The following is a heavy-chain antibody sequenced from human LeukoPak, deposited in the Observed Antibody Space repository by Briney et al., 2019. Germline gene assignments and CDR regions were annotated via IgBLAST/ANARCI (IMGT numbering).Heavy chain of an antibody. Sequence: ASVKVSCKASGYTSTLTDYYIHWVRQAPGQGLEWMGWINPDGGGTNYAQKFQGTVTMTRDTSLSTAYMELSRLRSDDTAIYYCARFTVTNFYYYGMDVWGQGTTVTVSS. CDR3: ARFTVTNFYYYGMDV. CDR1: GYTSTLTDYY. J-gene: IGHJ6*02. D-gene: IGHD4-17*01. CDR2: INPDGGGT. V-gene: IGHV1-2*02.